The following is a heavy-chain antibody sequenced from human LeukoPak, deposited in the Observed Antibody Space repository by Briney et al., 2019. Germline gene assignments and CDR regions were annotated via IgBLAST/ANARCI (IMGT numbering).Heavy chain of an antibody. J-gene: IGHJ4*02. CDR3: ARDGDDYGDSGVGY. D-gene: IGHD4-17*01. CDR1: GFTFCSYA. V-gene: IGHV3-30-3*01. CDR2: ISYDGSNK. Sequence: GGSLRLSCAASGFTFCSYAMHWVRQAPGKGLEWVAVISYDGSNKYYADSVKGRFTISRDNSKNTLYLQMNSLRAEDTAVYYCARDGDDYGDSGVGYWGQGTLVTVSS.